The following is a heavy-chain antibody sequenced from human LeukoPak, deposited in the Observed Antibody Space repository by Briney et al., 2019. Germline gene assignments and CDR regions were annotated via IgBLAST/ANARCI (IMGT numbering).Heavy chain of an antibody. J-gene: IGHJ4*02. CDR2: ISSSSSYI. CDR3: ARVSSKHCDYVEFYFDY. V-gene: IGHV3-21*01. D-gene: IGHD4-17*01. CDR1: GFTFSSYS. Sequence: PGGSLRLSCAASGFTFSSYSMNWVRQAPGKGLEWVSSISSSSSYIYYADSVKGRFTISRDNAKNSLHLQMNSLRGEDTAVYFCARVSSKHCDYVEFYFDYWGRGTLVSVSS.